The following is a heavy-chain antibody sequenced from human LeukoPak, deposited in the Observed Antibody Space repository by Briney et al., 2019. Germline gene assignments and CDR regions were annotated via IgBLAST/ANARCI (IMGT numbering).Heavy chain of an antibody. CDR1: GGSITSGSFF. Sequence: PSETLSLTCTVSGGSITSGSFFWSWIRQPAGKGLEWIGHIYTSGSTTYNPSLKSRVTISLDTSKNQFSLNLRTVTAADTAVYYCARSLGWPLNQPHLWGQGTLVIVSS. CDR3: ARSLGWPLNQPHL. V-gene: IGHV4-61*09. J-gene: IGHJ5*02. D-gene: IGHD2-15*01. CDR2: IYTSGST.